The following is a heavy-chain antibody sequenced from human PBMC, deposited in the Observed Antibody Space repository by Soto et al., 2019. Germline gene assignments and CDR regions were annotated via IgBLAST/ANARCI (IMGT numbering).Heavy chain of an antibody. CDR2: ISSGGSGT. CDR1: GFTFSKYA. D-gene: IGHD5-18*01. Sequence: PGGSLRLSCAASGFTFSKYAMTWARQAPGKGLEWVSAISSGGSGTYYVDSVKGRFTVSRDNFKNTLYLQTNSLRAEDTAVYYCAKERGYNYGYDAMDVWGQGTTVTVSS. CDR3: AKERGYNYGYDAMDV. J-gene: IGHJ6*02. V-gene: IGHV3-23*01.